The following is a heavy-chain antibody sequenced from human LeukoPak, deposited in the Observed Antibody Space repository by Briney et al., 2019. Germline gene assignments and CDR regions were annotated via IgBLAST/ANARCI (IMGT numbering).Heavy chain of an antibody. V-gene: IGHV3-30*18. Sequence: GRSLRLSCAASGFTFSSYGMHWVRRAPGKGLEWVAVISYDGSNKYYADSVKGRFTISRDNSKNTLYLQMNSLRAEDTAVYYCAKDRPTVTNTLDYWGQGTLVTVSS. CDR2: ISYDGSNK. CDR3: AKDRPTVTNTLDY. CDR1: GFTFSSYG. J-gene: IGHJ4*02. D-gene: IGHD4-17*01.